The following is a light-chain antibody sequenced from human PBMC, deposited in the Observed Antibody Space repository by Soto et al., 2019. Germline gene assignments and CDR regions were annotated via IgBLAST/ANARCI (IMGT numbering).Light chain of an antibody. CDR1: QSLLYSDGKTF. CDR3: MQGTHWPLT. CDR2: EVS. J-gene: IGKJ4*01. V-gene: IGKV2-30*01. Sequence: VVMTQSPLSLPVTLGQPASVSCRSIQSLLYSDGKTFLTWFHQRPGQAPRRLIYEVSNRDSGVPDRFSGSGSGTDFTLKISRVEAEDVGLYYCMQGTHWPLTFGGGTKVDIK.